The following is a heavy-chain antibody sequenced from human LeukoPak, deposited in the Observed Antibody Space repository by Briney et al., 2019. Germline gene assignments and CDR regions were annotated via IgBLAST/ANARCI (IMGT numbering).Heavy chain of an antibody. J-gene: IGHJ4*02. V-gene: IGHV4-4*07. Sequence: PSETLSLTCTVSGGSISSYYWSWIRQPAGKGLEWIGRIYTSGSTNYNPSLKSRVTMSVDTSKNQFSLKLSSVTAADTAVYYCAREWADPLSHYDSSGYPWDWGQGTLVTVSS. CDR1: GGSISSYY. D-gene: IGHD3-22*01. CDR3: AREWADPLSHYDSSGYPWD. CDR2: IYTSGST.